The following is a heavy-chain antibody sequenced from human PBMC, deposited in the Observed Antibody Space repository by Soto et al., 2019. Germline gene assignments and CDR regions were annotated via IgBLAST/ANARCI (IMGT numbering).Heavy chain of an antibody. CDR2: INHSGST. D-gene: IGHD2-15*01. CDR3: AYLSKGYLKNTPP. CDR1: GGSFSGYY. Sequence: SETLSLTCAVYGGSFSGYYWSWIRQPPGKGLEWIGEINHSGSTNYNPSLKSRVTISVDTSKNQFSLKLSSVTAADTAVYYCAYLSKGYLKNTPPWGQGTLVTVSS. V-gene: IGHV4-34*01. J-gene: IGHJ5*02.